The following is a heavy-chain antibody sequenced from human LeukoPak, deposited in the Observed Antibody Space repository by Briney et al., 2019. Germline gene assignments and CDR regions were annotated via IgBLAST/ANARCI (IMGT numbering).Heavy chain of an antibody. CDR2: IKHDGSEK. J-gene: IGHJ4*02. CDR1: GFTFTTYW. Sequence: PGGSLRLSCAASGFTFTTYWMSWVRQAPGKGLEWVANIKHDGSEKYYVDSVKGRFTISRDNAKNLLYLEMNSLRVEDTAVYYCARGRYFSYWGQGTLVTVSS. V-gene: IGHV3-7*01. CDR3: ARGRYFSY. D-gene: IGHD3-16*02.